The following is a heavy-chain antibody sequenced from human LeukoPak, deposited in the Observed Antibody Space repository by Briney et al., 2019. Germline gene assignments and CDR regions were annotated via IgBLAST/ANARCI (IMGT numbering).Heavy chain of an antibody. J-gene: IGHJ4*02. Sequence: SETLSLTCAVYGGSFSGYYWSWIRQPPGKGPEWIGEINHSGSTYYNPPLKSRVTISIDTSKNQFYLKLSSLTAADTAVYYCARRDDSSGYHKIFDYWGQGTLVTVSS. CDR2: INHSGST. CDR3: ARRDDSSGYHKIFDY. CDR1: GGSFSGYY. V-gene: IGHV4-34*01. D-gene: IGHD3-22*01.